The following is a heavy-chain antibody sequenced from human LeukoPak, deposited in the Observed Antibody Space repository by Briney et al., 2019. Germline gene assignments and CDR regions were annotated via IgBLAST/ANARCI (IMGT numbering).Heavy chain of an antibody. CDR2: ISASGGT. J-gene: IGHJ5*02. Sequence: SETLCLTCTVSGGSIRTYYWSWIRQSPGKGLEWIADISASGGTNYNPSLESRVTVSIDSSKNQFSVKLSSETAADAAVFYCARSPHNSAWYEKWFDPWGQGTLITVSS. CDR3: ARSPHNSAWYEKWFDP. D-gene: IGHD6-19*01. V-gene: IGHV4-4*08. CDR1: GGSIRTYY.